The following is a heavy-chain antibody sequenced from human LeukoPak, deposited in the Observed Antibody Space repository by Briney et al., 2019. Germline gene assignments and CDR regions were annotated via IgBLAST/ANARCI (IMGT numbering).Heavy chain of an antibody. CDR2: INHSGST. V-gene: IGHV4-34*01. D-gene: IGHD3-16*02. CDR3: ARGGGRYYVWGSYQKLNTCSAP. Sequence: SETLSLTCAVYGGSFSGYYWSWIRQPPGKGLEWIGEINHSGSTNYNPSLKSRVTISVDTSKNQFSLKLSSVTAADTAVYYCARGGGRYYVWGSYQKLNTCSAPGGQETRVPVPS. J-gene: IGHJ5*02. CDR1: GGSFSGYY.